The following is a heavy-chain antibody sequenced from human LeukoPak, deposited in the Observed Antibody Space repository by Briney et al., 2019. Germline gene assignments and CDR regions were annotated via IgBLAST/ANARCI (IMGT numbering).Heavy chain of an antibody. V-gene: IGHV3-33*01. J-gene: IGHJ4*02. D-gene: IGHD3-10*01. Sequence: GGSLRLSCAASGFTFSSYGMHWVRQAPGKGLEWVAVIWYDGSNKYYADSVRGRFTISRDNSKNTLYLQMNSLRAEDTAVYYCARDPAYGSGSYPDYWGQGTLVTVSS. CDR3: ARDPAYGSGSYPDY. CDR2: IWYDGSNK. CDR1: GFTFSSYG.